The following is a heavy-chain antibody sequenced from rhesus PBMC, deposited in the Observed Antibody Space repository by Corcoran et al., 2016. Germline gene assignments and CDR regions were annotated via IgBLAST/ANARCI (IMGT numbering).Heavy chain of an antibody. CDR2: ISVDGSKK. V-gene: IGHV3-54*02. J-gene: IGHJ2*01. CDR3: ARGCVAAADRYFDL. Sequence: EVQLVESGGGLVQPGGSLRLSCAASGFTFSSYGIHWVRQAPGKGLEWVSVISVDGSKKNYADSVKDRFTISRDNSKNMLYVQMNNLKLEDTAVYYCARGCVAAADRYFDLWGPGTPITISS. CDR1: GFTFSSYG. D-gene: IGHD6-25*01.